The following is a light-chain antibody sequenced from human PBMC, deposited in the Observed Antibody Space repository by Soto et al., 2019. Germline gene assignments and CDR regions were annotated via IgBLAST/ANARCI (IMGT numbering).Light chain of an antibody. CDR3: AAWDDILNGRV. V-gene: IGLV1-44*01. Sequence: QSVLTQPPSASGTPGQRVTISCSGSSSNIGSNTVNWYQHLPGTAPKLLMYSNDQRPSGVPDRFSASKSGTSVSLTISGLQSEDEADYYCAAWDDILNGRVFGGGTKLTVL. CDR1: SSNIGSNT. CDR2: SND. J-gene: IGLJ3*02.